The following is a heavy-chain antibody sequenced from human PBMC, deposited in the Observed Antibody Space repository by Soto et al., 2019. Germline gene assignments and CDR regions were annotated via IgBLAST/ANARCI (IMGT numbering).Heavy chain of an antibody. CDR1: GFTFSSYG. Sequence: QVQLVESGGGVVQPGRSLRLSCAASGFTFSSYGMHWVRQAPGKGLEWVAVIWYDGRNKYYVDSVKGRFTISRENSKNTRYMQMNSLGAEDTAVYYCARDHHVVVPAALFDYWGQGTLVTVSS. CDR3: ARDHHVVVPAALFDY. V-gene: IGHV3-33*01. CDR2: IWYDGRNK. J-gene: IGHJ4*02. D-gene: IGHD2-2*01.